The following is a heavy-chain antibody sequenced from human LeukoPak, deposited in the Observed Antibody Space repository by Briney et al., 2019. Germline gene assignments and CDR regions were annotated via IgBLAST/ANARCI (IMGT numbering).Heavy chain of an antibody. J-gene: IGHJ4*02. V-gene: IGHV3-21*01. CDR1: GLGFSSFS. CDR2: ITPTTSYI. CDR3: ARLRRTSDSSGYYYYYDY. D-gene: IGHD3-22*01. Sequence: PGGSLRLSCAASGLGFSSFSFNWIRQAPGKGLEWVSSITPTTSYIYYADSVRGRFTLSRENAKNSLYLQMNSLRAEDTAVYYCARLRRTSDSSGYYYYYDYWGQGTLVTVSS.